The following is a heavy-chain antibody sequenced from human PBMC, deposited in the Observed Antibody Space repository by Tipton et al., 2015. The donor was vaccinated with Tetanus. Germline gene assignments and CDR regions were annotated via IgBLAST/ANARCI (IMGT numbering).Heavy chain of an antibody. D-gene: IGHD6-6*01. V-gene: IGHV4-39*07. CDR1: GGSISSSSYY. Sequence: TLSLTCTVSGGSISSSSYYWGWIRQPPGKGLEWIGSIYYSGSTYYNPSLKSRVTISVDTSKNQFSLKLSSVTAADTAVYYCARDYGGSSSFGYWGQGTLVTVSS. CDR3: ARDYGGSSSFGY. CDR2: IYYSGST. J-gene: IGHJ4*02.